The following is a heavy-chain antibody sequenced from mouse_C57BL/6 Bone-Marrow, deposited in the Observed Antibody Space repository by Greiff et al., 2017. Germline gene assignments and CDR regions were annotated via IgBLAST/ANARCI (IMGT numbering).Heavy chain of an antibody. CDR1: GFTFSDYG. D-gene: IGHD2-4*01. V-gene: IGHV5-15*01. Sequence: EVKLVESGGGLVQPGGSLKLSCAASGFTFSDYGMAWVRQAPRTGPEWVAFISNLAYSIYYADTVTGRFTISREHAKNTLYLEMSSLRSEDTAMYYCARHGDDYGGFAYWGQGTLVTVSA. CDR2: ISNLAYSI. CDR3: ARHGDDYGGFAY. J-gene: IGHJ3*01.